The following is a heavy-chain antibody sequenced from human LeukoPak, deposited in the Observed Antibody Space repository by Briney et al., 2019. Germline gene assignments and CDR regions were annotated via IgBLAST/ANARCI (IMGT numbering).Heavy chain of an antibody. J-gene: IGHJ2*01. Sequence: GGSLRLSCAASGFTFNNYGMHWIRQAPGKGLEWVSYISSSGSTIYYADSVKGRLTISRDNAKNSLSLQMNSLRVEDTAIYYCARVRGYSGSGTFWYFDLWGRGTLVTVSS. CDR1: GFTFNNYG. CDR3: ARVRGYSGSGTFWYFDL. D-gene: IGHD3-10*01. CDR2: ISSSGSTI. V-gene: IGHV3-11*01.